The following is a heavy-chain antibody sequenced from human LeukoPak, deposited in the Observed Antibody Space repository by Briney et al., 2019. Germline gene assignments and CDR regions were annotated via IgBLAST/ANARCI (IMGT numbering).Heavy chain of an antibody. CDR3: ARGDNWNKHGDY. CDR1: GGSISSYY. J-gene: IGHJ4*02. D-gene: IGHD1-1*01. Sequence: SETLSLTCTVSGGSISSYYWSWIRQSPGKGLEWIGYIYYSGSTNYNPSLKRRVTISVDTSKNQFSLKLSSVTAADTAVYYCARGDNWNKHGDYWGQGTLVTVSS. V-gene: IGHV4-59*08. CDR2: IYYSGST.